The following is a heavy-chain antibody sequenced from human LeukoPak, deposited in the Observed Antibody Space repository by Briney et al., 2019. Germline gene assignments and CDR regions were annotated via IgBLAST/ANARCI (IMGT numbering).Heavy chain of an antibody. CDR1: GFTFSSYW. V-gene: IGHV3-74*01. CDR2: INSDGSST. D-gene: IGHD3-16*01. CDR3: ARSARFGLYYFDY. J-gene: IGHJ4*02. Sequence: QPGGSLRLSCAASGFTFSSYWMHWVRQAPGKGLVWVSRINSDGSSTSYADSVKGRFTISRDNAKNTLYLQMNSLRAEDTAMYYCARSARFGLYYFDYWGQGTLVTVSS.